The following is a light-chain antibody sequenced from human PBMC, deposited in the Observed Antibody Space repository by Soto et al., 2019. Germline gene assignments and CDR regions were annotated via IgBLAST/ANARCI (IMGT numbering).Light chain of an antibody. CDR2: DAS. J-gene: IGKJ1*01. Sequence: DLQMTQSPSTLSASVGDRVTITCRASQSISSWLAWYQQKPGKAPKLLIYDASSLESGVPSRFSGSGSGTEFTLTISSLQPDDFATYYCQQYNSYSPDWTFGQGTKVEIK. V-gene: IGKV1-5*01. CDR1: QSISSW. CDR3: QQYNSYSPDWT.